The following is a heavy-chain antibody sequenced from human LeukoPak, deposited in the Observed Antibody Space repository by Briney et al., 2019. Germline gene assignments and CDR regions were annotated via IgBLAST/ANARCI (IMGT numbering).Heavy chain of an antibody. V-gene: IGHV3-74*01. CDR3: TRAGGSAPGDY. CDR2: ITSDGSTT. CDR1: GFTVSSYW. Sequence: PGGSLRLSCAASGFTVSSYWMHWVRQAPGKGLVWVSRITSDGSTTSYADSVKGRFTISRDNAKNTLYLQMNSLRAEDTAVYYCTRAGGSAPGDYWGQGTLVTVSS. D-gene: IGHD3-10*01. J-gene: IGHJ4*02.